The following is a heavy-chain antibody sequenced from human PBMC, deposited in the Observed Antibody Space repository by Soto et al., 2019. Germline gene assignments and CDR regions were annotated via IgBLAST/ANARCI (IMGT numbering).Heavy chain of an antibody. D-gene: IGHD1-1*01. J-gene: IGHJ5*01. V-gene: IGHV1-18*04. Sequence: ASVEVTCKASGYTLTSYGSSWVRQAPGQGLEWMGWISAYNGNTNYAQKLQGRVTMTTDTSTSTAYMELGSLRSDDTAVYYCARVRQGCSANNCYFDPWGQGTQVTVSS. CDR2: ISAYNGNT. CDR3: ARVRQGCSANNCYFDP. CDR1: GYTLTSYG.